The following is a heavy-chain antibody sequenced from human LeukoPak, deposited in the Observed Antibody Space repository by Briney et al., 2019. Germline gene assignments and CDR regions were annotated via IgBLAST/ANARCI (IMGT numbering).Heavy chain of an antibody. J-gene: IGHJ4*02. CDR3: ASAYYYRLPD. CDR1: GYTFTGYY. CDR2: INSDGTT. V-gene: IGHV3-74*01. D-gene: IGHD3-10*01. Sequence: GASVKVSCKASGYTFTGYYMHWVRQAPGKGLVWVSRINSDGTTTYADSVKGRFTISRDNAKNTLYLQMNRLRAEDTALYYCASAYYYRLPDWGQGTLVTVSS.